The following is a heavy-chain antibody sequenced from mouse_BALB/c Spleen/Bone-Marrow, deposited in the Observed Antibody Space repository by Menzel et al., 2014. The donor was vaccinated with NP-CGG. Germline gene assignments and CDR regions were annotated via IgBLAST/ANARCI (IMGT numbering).Heavy chain of an antibody. J-gene: IGHJ1*01. CDR2: INHNGGST. CDR3: ARVYGWYFDV. Sequence: EVKLVESGGGLVQPGGSLKLSCVASGFTFSSYGMSWVRQTPDKRLELVATINHNGGSTYYPDSVKGQFTISRDNAKNTLYLQMSSLKSEDAAMYYCARVYGWYFDVWGAGTTVTVSS. CDR1: GFTFSSYG. V-gene: IGHV5-6-3*01. D-gene: IGHD1-1*01.